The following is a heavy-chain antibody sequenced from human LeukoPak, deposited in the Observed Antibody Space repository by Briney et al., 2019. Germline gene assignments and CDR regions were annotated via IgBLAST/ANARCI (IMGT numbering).Heavy chain of an antibody. V-gene: IGHV4-34*01. CDR2: INHSGST. CDR3: ASQKFDY. CDR1: GGSFSGYY. Sequence: SETLSLTCAVYGGSFSGYYWSWMRQPPGKGLEWVGEINHSGSTNYNPPLKSRVTISVDTSKNQFSLMLSSVTAADTAVYYCASQKFDYWGQGTLVTVSS. J-gene: IGHJ4*02.